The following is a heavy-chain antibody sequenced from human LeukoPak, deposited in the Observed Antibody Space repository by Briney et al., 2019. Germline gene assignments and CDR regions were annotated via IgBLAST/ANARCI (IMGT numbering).Heavy chain of an antibody. CDR2: IKQDGSEK. V-gene: IGHV3-7*01. D-gene: IGHD1-1*01. CDR3: ARDSGAVGAPRGYY. CDR1: GFTFSSYW. J-gene: IGHJ4*02. Sequence: GGSLRLSCAASGFTFSSYWMSWVRQAPGKGLEWVANIKQDGSEKYYVDSVKGRFTISRDNAKNSLYLQMNSLRAEDTAVYYCARDSGAVGAPRGYYWGQGTLVTVSS.